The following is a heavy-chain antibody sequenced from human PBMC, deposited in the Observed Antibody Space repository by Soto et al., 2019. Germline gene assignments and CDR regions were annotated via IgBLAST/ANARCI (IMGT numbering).Heavy chain of an antibody. CDR2: ISGSPGST. D-gene: IGHD6-19*01. CDR1: GFTLSSYA. V-gene: IGHV3-23*01. CDR3: AKATLTPGIAVAGAYYYGMDV. Sequence: GGSLRLSCAASGFTLSSYAMTWVRQAPGKGLEWVSSISGSPGSTYYADSVKGRFTISRDNYKNMLYLEMNSLRAEDTAVYYCAKATLTPGIAVAGAYYYGMDVWGQGTTVTVSS. J-gene: IGHJ6*02.